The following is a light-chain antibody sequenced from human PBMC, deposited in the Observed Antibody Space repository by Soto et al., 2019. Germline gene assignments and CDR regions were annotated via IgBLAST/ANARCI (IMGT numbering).Light chain of an antibody. J-gene: IGLJ1*01. CDR1: SNDVGFYNL. CDR2: EGG. CDR3: FSYSTSGTYV. Sequence: QSALTQPASVSGSPGQSITISCSGTSNDVGFYNLVSWYQQYPDKVPKLMIFEGGKRPAGVSNRFSGSKSGNTASLTISGLQAEDEADYYCFSYSTSGTYVFGTGTKVTFL. V-gene: IGLV2-23*01.